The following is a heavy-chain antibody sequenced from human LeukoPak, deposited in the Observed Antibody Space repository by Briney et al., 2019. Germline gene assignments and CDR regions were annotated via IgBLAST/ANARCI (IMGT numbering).Heavy chain of an antibody. V-gene: IGHV3-53*01. D-gene: IGHD2-2*01. Sequence: PGGSLRLSCAASGFTVSSNYMSWVRQAPGKGLEWVSVIYSGGSTDYADSVKGRFTISRDNSKNTLSLQMNSLRGEDTAVYYCAREEVVPAAMKGYYYYYGMDVWGQGATVTVSS. CDR3: AREEVVPAAMKGYYYYYGMDV. CDR2: IYSGGST. CDR1: GFTVSSNY. J-gene: IGHJ6*02.